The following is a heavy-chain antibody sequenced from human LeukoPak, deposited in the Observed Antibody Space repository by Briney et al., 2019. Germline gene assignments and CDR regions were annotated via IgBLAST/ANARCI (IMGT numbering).Heavy chain of an antibody. Sequence: ASVKVSCKASGFTFSSYGISWVRQAPGQVIEWLVWISAYKNTKRYAQTVQDRVTLTTDTSTITAYMELRTLRSDDTAMYNCVRDRKGEWLDQHDRFDIWGQGTMVIVSS. D-gene: IGHD6-19*01. CDR1: GFTFSSYG. CDR3: VRDRKGEWLDQHDRFDI. CDR2: ISAYKNTK. V-gene: IGHV1-18*01. J-gene: IGHJ3*02.